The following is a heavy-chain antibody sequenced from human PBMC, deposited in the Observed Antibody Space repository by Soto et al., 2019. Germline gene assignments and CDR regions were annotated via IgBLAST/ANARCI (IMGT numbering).Heavy chain of an antibody. V-gene: IGHV1-69*13. J-gene: IGHJ6*02. CDR2: IIPIFGTA. CDR1: GGTFSSYA. D-gene: IGHD3-10*01. Sequence: GASVKVSCKASGGTFSSYAISWVRQAPGQGLEWMGGIIPIFGTANYAQKFQGRVTITADESTSTAYMELSSLRSEDTAVYYCARQTTMVRGVINYYYYYGMDVWGQGTTVTVSS. CDR3: ARQTTMVRGVINYYYYYGMDV.